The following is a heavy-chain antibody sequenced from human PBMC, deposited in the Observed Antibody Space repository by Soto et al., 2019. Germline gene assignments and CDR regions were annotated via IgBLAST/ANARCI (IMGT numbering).Heavy chain of an antibody. D-gene: IGHD4-17*01. V-gene: IGHV4-30-4*01. CDR3: ARDAVTRSYYGMDV. CDR2: IYYSGST. CDR1: GGSISSGDYY. Sequence: SETLSLTCTVSGGSISSGDYYWSWIRQPPGKGLELIGYIYYSGSTYYNPSLKSRVTISVDTSKNQFSLKLSSVTAADTAVDDCARDAVTRSYYGMDVGGQGTTVTVSS. J-gene: IGHJ6*02.